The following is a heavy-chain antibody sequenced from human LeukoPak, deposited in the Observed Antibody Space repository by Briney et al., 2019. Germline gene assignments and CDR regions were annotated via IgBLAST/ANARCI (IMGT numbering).Heavy chain of an antibody. CDR2: IIPIFGTA. CDR3: ARGWIQLWALDY. Sequence: ASVKVSCKASGYTFTSYGISWVRQAPGQGLEWMGGIIPIFGTANYAQKFQGRVTITADESTSTAYMELSSLRSEDTAVYYCARGWIQLWALDYWGQGTLVTVSS. D-gene: IGHD5-18*01. CDR1: GYTFTSYG. V-gene: IGHV1-69*13. J-gene: IGHJ4*02.